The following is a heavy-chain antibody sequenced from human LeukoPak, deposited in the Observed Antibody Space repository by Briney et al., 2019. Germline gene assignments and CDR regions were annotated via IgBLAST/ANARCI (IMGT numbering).Heavy chain of an antibody. CDR3: ARDLIGSGSYYIFAWAI. J-gene: IGHJ4*02. D-gene: IGHD3-10*01. CDR2: INWNGGST. CDR1: GFTFDDYG. Sequence: GGSLRLSCAASGFTFDDYGMSWVRQAPGKGLEWVSGINWNGGSTGYADSVKGRFTISRDNAKNSLYLQMNSLRAEDTALYYCARDLIGSGSYYIFAWAIWGQGTLVTVSS. V-gene: IGHV3-20*04.